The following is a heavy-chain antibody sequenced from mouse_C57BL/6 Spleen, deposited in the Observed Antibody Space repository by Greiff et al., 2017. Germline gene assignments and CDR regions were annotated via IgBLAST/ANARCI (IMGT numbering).Heavy chain of an antibody. CDR1: GFTFSSYA. CDR2: ISDGGSYT. J-gene: IGHJ2*01. Sequence: EVMLVESGGGLVKPGGSLKLSCAASGFTFSSYAMSWVRQTPEKRLEWVATISDGGSYTYYPDNVKGRFTISRDNAKNNLYLQMSHLKSEDTAMYYCARGGQRVYFDYWGQGTTLTVSS. CDR3: ARGGQRVYFDY. V-gene: IGHV5-4*03.